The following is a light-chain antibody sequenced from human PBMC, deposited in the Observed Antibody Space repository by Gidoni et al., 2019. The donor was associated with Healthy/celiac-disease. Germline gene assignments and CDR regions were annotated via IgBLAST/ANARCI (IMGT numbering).Light chain of an antibody. Sequence: QSALTQPPSASGSPGPSVTISCTGTSSAVGGYNYVSWYQQHPGTAPKLMSYEVSKRPSGVPDRFSGAKSGNTASLTVSGLQAEDEADYYCSSYAGSNNVVFGGGTKLTVL. CDR1: SSAVGGYNY. J-gene: IGLJ2*01. CDR2: EVS. CDR3: SSYAGSNNVV. V-gene: IGLV2-8*01.